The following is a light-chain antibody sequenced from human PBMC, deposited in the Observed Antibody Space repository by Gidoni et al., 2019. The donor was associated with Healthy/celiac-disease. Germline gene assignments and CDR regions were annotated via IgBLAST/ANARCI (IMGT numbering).Light chain of an antibody. CDR2: KAS. V-gene: IGKV1-5*03. J-gene: IGKJ3*01. CDR1: QSISSW. Sequence: DIQMTQSPSTLSASVGDRVTITCRASQSISSWLAWYQQKPGKAPKLLIYKASSLESGVPSRFSGSGSGTEFTLTISSLQPDDFATYYCQQYNSYSGPFXPXTKVDIK. CDR3: QQYNSYSGP.